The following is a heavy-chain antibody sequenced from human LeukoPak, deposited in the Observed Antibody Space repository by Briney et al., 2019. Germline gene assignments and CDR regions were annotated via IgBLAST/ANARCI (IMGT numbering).Heavy chain of an antibody. D-gene: IGHD5-18*01. CDR3: AREMGYSYGPHYFDY. CDR2: ISYDGSNK. Sequence: GGSLRLSCAASGFTYSSYAMHWVRQAPGQGLEWVAVISYDGSNKYYADSVKGRFTISRDNSKNTLYLQMNSLRAEDTAVYYCAREMGYSYGPHYFDYWGQGTLVTVSS. J-gene: IGHJ4*02. V-gene: IGHV3-30*04. CDR1: GFTYSSYA.